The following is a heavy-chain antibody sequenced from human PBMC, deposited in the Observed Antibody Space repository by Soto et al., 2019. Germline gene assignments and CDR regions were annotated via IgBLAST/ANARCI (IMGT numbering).Heavy chain of an antibody. V-gene: IGHV4-4*02. CDR1: VASIIAEQR. Sequence: QMQLQESGPGLVKPSETLSLTCAVSVASIIAEQRWTWVRQPPGKGLEWIGEIHHSGTTNNNPSLRGRVTMSVDKSKSQVSLNLNSLTAADTAVYYCARSFGWYAIDHWGQGTLVIVSS. J-gene: IGHJ4*02. D-gene: IGHD6-19*01. CDR3: ARSFGWYAIDH. CDR2: IHHSGTT.